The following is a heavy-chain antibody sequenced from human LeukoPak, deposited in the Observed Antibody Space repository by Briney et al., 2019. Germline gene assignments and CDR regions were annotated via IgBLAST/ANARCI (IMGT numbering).Heavy chain of an antibody. CDR1: GYTFTSYG. V-gene: IGHV1-8*03. J-gene: IGHJ6*03. CDR2: MNPNSGNT. D-gene: IGHD6-13*01. CDR3: ARAYSSSWYHYYYMDV. Sequence: ASVKVSCKASGYTFTSYGINWVRQATGQGLEWMGWMNPNSGNTGYAQKFQGRVTITRNTSISTAYMELSSLRSEDTAVYYCARAYSSSWYHYYYMDVWGKGTTVTVSS.